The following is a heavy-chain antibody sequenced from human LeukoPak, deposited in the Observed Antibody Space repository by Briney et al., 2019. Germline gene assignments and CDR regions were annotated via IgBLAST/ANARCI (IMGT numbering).Heavy chain of an antibody. CDR3: ARDQGSSGWRVFDY. CDR2: IWYDGSNK. Sequence: GGSLRLSCAVSGITLSNYAMSWVRQAPGKGLELVAVIWYDGSNKYYADSVKGRFTISRDNSKNTLYLQMNSLRAEDTAVYYCARDQGSSGWRVFDYWGQGTLVTVSS. V-gene: IGHV3-33*08. D-gene: IGHD6-19*01. J-gene: IGHJ4*02. CDR1: GITLSNYA.